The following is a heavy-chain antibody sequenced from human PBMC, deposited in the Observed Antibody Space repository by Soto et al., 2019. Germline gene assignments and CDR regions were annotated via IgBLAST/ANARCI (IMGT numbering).Heavy chain of an antibody. CDR3: AMCGDYYYYGMDV. J-gene: IGHJ6*02. Sequence: GESLKISCKGVGYRLDAAWIGWVRQMPGQGLEWIGRIDPSDSYTNYSPSFQGHVTISADKSISTAYLQWSSLKASDTAMYYCAMCGDYYYYGMDVWGQGTTVTVSS. CDR2: IDPSDSYT. CDR1: GYRLDAAW. V-gene: IGHV5-10-1*01.